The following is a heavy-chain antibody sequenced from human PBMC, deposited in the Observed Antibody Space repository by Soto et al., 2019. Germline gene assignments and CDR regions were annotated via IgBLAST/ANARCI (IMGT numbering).Heavy chain of an antibody. Sequence: SETLSLTCTVSGGSIRSSSYCWAWILQPPGKGLEYIGSIYYSGSTYYNPSLRSRVTISVDTSKNQYSLKLSSVTAADTAVYYCARSYSNSLYYFDYWGQGTLVTVSS. V-gene: IGHV4-39*01. D-gene: IGHD6-6*01. J-gene: IGHJ4*02. CDR1: GGSIRSSSYC. CDR2: IYYSGST. CDR3: ARSYSNSLYYFDY.